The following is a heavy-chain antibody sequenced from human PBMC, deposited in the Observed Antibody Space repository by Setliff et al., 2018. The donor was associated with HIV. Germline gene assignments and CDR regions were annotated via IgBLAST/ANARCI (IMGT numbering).Heavy chain of an antibody. CDR3: ATTRPISTGYPGFFDS. CDR1: GGSVSTSTYY. J-gene: IGHJ4*02. D-gene: IGHD3-9*01. V-gene: IGHV4-39*01. CDR2: LSYRGTP. Sequence: SETLSLTCTVSGGSVSTSTYYWGWIRQPPGKGLEYIGTLSYRGTPHYNPSLKSRIALSIDSSKNQFSLNLHFVTATDSALYYCATTRPISTGYPGFFDSWGQGIVVTVSS.